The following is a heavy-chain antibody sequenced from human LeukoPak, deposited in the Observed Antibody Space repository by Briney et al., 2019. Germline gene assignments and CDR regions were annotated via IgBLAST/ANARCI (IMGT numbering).Heavy chain of an antibody. D-gene: IGHD3-9*01. CDR3: ARVPYFYDILTDYYYMDV. CDR1: GYTFTGYY. Sequence: ASVKVSCKASGYTFTGYYMHWVRQAPGQGLEWMGWINPNSGGTNYAQKFQGRVTMTRDTSISTAYMELSRLRSDDTAVYYCARVPYFYDILTDYYYMDVWGKGTTVTISS. J-gene: IGHJ6*03. V-gene: IGHV1-2*02. CDR2: INPNSGGT.